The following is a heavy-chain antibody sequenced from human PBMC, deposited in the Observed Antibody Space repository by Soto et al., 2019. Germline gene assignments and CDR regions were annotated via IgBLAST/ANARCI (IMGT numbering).Heavy chain of an antibody. D-gene: IGHD3-22*01. J-gene: IGHJ5*02. Sequence: GESLKISCKGSGYSFTSYWIGWVRQMPGKGLEWMGIIYPGDSDTRYSPSFQGQVTISADKSISTAYLQWSSLKASDTAMYYCARDYYDSSGYYRQNNWFDPWGQGTLVTVSS. CDR1: GYSFTSYW. CDR3: ARDYYDSSGYYRQNNWFDP. CDR2: IYPGDSDT. V-gene: IGHV5-51*01.